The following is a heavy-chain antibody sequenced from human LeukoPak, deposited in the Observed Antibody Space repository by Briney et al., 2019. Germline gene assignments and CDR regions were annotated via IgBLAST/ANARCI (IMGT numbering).Heavy chain of an antibody. D-gene: IGHD3-10*01. V-gene: IGHV4-61*02. Sequence: TSETLSLTCTVSGGSISSSSYYWSWIRQPAGKGLEWIGRIYTSGSTNYNPSLKSRVTMSVDTSKNQFSLKLSSVTAADTAVYYCARDVRFGELLPNQLFDYWGQGTLVTVSS. CDR3: ARDVRFGELLPNQLFDY. CDR1: GGSISSSSYY. J-gene: IGHJ4*02. CDR2: IYTSGST.